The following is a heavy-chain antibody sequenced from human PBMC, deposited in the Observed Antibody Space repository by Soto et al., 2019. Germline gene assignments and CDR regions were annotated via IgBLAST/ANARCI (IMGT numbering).Heavy chain of an antibody. CDR3: AKDRGGFAGGWEYFDY. J-gene: IGHJ4*02. CDR1: GFNFDTYSMSRFT. Sequence: EVQLLESGGGLVQPGGSLRLSCAASGFNFDTYSMSRFTMSWVRQAPGKGLEWVSSISGSGGKAYYAESVKGRFIISRYNSKNMLYLQMSSLSAEDTAFYYCAKDRGGFAGGWEYFDYWGQGALVTVSS. V-gene: IGHV3-23*01. D-gene: IGHD6-19*01. CDR2: ISGSGGKA.